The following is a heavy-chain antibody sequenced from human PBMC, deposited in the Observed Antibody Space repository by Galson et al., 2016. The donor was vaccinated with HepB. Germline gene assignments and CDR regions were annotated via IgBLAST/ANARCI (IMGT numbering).Heavy chain of an antibody. J-gene: IGHJ6*02. D-gene: IGHD3-3*01. CDR1: GYTFSNHW. V-gene: IGHV5-51*03. CDR2: ISPGDSAT. Sequence: QSGAEVKKPGESLKISCEASGYTFSNHWIGWVRQTPGKGLEWMGIISPGDSATRYSPSFQGQVTMSADKSTTTAYLQWSSLKASDSAIYYCARSLTGSYDFWGAIYNYYAMDGWGQGATVIVS. CDR3: ARSLTGSYDFWGAIYNYYAMDG.